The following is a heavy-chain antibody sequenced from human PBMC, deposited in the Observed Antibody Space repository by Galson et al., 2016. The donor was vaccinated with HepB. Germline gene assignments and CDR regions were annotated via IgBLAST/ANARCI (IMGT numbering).Heavy chain of an antibody. J-gene: IGHJ4*02. D-gene: IGHD2-15*01. CDR1: GFTFSSYA. CDR3: AKQTSYPHCSGGSCYVLDY. V-gene: IGHV3-23*01. Sequence: SLRLSCAASGFTFSSYAMRWVRQAPGKGLEWVSAIGTSVGRTYYTDSVKGRFTISRDNSKNTLYLQMNSLRAEDTAVYYCAKQTSYPHCSGGSCYVLDYWGQGTLVTVSS. CDR2: IGTSVGRT.